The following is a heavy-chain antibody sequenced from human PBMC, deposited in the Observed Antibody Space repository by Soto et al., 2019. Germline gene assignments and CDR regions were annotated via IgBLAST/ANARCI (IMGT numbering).Heavy chain of an antibody. J-gene: IGHJ6*02. CDR1: GGTFSSYA. Sequence: SVKVSCKASGGTFSSYAISWVRQAPGQGLEWMGGIIPIFGTANYAQKFQGRVTITADESTSTAYMELSSLRSEDTAVYYCAREEYGMAVAGTETAYYYYGMDVWGQGTTVTVYS. CDR2: IIPIFGTA. CDR3: AREEYGMAVAGTETAYYYYGMDV. D-gene: IGHD6-19*01. V-gene: IGHV1-69*13.